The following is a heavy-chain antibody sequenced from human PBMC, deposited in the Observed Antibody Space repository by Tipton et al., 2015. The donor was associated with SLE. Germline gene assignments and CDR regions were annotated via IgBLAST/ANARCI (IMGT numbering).Heavy chain of an antibody. D-gene: IGHD3-10*01. CDR1: GFTFSNAW. J-gene: IGHJ4*02. V-gene: IGHV3-15*01. CDR2: IKSKTDGGTT. Sequence: GSLRLSCAASGFTFSNAWMSWVRQAPGKGLEWVGRIKSKTDGGTTDYAAPVKGRFTISRDDSKNTLYLQMNSLKTEDTAVYYCTTDPPMVRGVHFDYWGQVTLIAVSS. CDR3: TTDPPMVRGVHFDY.